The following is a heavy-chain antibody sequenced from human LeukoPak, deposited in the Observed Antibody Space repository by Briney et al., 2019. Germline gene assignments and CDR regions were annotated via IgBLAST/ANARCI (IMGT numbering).Heavy chain of an antibody. D-gene: IGHD4-23*01. CDR2: IYPGDSDT. CDR1: GYSFTSYW. J-gene: IGHJ3*02. CDR3: AKAGLRWSHAFDI. Sequence: GESLKISCKGSGYSFTSYWIGWVRQMPGKGLEWMGIIYPGDSDTRYSPSFQGQVTISADKSISTAYLQWSSLEASDTAMYYCAKAGLRWSHAFDIWGQGTMVTVSS. V-gene: IGHV5-51*01.